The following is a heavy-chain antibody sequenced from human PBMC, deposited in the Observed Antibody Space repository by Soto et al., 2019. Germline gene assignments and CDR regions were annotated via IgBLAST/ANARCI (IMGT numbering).Heavy chain of an antibody. V-gene: IGHV4-34*01. CDR3: ARGAITVFGVPFDY. CDR1: GGSFSGYY. D-gene: IGHD3-3*01. Sequence: SETLSLTCAVYGGSFSGYYWSWIRQPPGKGLEWIGEINHSGSTNYNPSLKSRVTISVDTSKNQFSLKLSSVTAAATALYYCARGAITVFGVPFDYWGQGTLVTVSS. CDR2: INHSGST. J-gene: IGHJ4*02.